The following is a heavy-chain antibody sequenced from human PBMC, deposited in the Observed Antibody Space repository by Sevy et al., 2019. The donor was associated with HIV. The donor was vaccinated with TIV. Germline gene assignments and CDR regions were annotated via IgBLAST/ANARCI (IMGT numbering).Heavy chain of an antibody. J-gene: IGHJ6*02. CDR3: AKDFTGFYGMDD. Sequence: GGSLRLSCEVSGLSVTNNGMHWVRQAPGKGLEWVAVISYDGINKYYGDSVKGRFIISRDMFKNTLYLQMNILRIEDTAVYYCAKDFTGFYGMDDWGQGTTVTVSS. V-gene: IGHV3-30*18. D-gene: IGHD3-9*01. CDR1: GLSVTNNG. CDR2: ISYDGINK.